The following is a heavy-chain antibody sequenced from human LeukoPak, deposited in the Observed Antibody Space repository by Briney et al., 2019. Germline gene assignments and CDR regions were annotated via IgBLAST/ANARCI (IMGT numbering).Heavy chain of an antibody. V-gene: IGHV3-30*02. CDR1: GFTYSSYG. CDR3: AKALLNVPPLAAFDI. CDR2: IRYDGSNK. Sequence: GGSLRLSCAASGFTYSSYGMHWVRQAPGKGLEWVAFIRYDGSNKYYADYVKGRFTISRDNAKNTLYLQMNSLRAEDTAVYYCAKALLNVPPLAAFDIWGQGAMVTVSS. J-gene: IGHJ3*02.